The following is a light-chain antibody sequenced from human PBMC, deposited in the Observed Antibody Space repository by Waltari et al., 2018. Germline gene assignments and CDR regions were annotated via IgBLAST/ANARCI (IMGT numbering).Light chain of an antibody. CDR2: GVS. CDR3: QQYASSRT. J-gene: IGKJ1*01. V-gene: IGKV3-20*01. CDR1: QSVTSNY. Sequence: EIVLTQSPDTLSLSPGERATLSCRASQSVTSNYLAWYQQKPGQAPRLLIYGVSSRATGVPDWFSGGGSGTEFTLTITRLEPEDFAVYYCQQYASSRTFGQGT.